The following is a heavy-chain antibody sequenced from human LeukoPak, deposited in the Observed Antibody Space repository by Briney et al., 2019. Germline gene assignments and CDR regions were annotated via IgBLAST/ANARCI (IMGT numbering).Heavy chain of an antibody. V-gene: IGHV3-23*01. J-gene: IGHJ4*02. D-gene: IGHD3-22*01. CDR1: GFTFSSYA. CDR2: ISGSGGST. CDR3: AKLDRITMVVVATIGGGYFDY. Sequence: GGSLRLSCAASGFTFSSYAMSWVRQAPGKGLEWVSAISGSGGSTYYADSVKGRFTISRDNSKNTLYLQMNSLRAEDTAVYYCAKLDRITMVVVATIGGGYFDYWGQGTLVTVSS.